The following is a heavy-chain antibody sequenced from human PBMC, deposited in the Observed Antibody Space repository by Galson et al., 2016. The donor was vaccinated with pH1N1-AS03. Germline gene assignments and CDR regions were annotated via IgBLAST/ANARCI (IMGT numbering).Heavy chain of an antibody. Sequence: SLRLSCAASGFTFSSYWMSWVRQAPGKGLEWVANIKQDGSEKYYVDSVKGRFTISRDNAKNSLYLQMNSLIAEDTAVYYCARETSWELGNYFDYWGQGTLVTVSS. D-gene: IGHD4-23*01. J-gene: IGHJ4*02. CDR2: IKQDGSEK. V-gene: IGHV3-7*03. CDR3: ARETSWELGNYFDY. CDR1: GFTFSSYW.